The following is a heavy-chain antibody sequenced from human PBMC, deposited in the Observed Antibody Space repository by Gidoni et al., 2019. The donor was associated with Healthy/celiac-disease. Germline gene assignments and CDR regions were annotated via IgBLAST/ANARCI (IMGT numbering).Heavy chain of an antibody. J-gene: IGHJ4*02. CDR2: INHSGST. CDR1: AGSFSGYY. D-gene: IGHD2-2*01. V-gene: IGHV4-34*01. CDR3: ARGGCVLGYCSSTTKELERRVVEFDY. Sequence: QVQLQQWGAGLLKPSETLSLTCAVYAGSFSGYYWRWIRQPPGKGLEWIGEINHSGSTNYNPSLKSRVTISVDTSKNQFSLKLSSVTAADTAVYYCARGGCVLGYCSSTTKELERRVVEFDYWGQGTLVTVSS.